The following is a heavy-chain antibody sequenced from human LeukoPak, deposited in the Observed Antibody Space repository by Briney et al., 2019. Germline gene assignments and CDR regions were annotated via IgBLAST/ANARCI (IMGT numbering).Heavy chain of an antibody. CDR1: GFTVSHNY. CDR3: SNEGD. D-gene: IGHD3-16*01. CDR2: IYTAGET. J-gene: IGHJ4*02. Sequence: GGSLRLSCIVSGFTVSHNYMSWVRQAPGKGLEGVSVIYTAGETYYADSVKGRFTISRDISKNTVYLQMNSLRADDTAMYYCSNEGDWGQGTLVTVSS. V-gene: IGHV3-53*05.